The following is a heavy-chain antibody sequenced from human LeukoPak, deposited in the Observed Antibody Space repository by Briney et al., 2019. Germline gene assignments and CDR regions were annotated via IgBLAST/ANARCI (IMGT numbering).Heavy chain of an antibody. CDR1: GGSISSYY. CDR2: IYTSGST. D-gene: IGHD3-22*01. V-gene: IGHV4-4*07. J-gene: IGHJ6*02. Sequence: SETLSLTCTVSGGSISSYYWSWIRQPAGKGLEWIGRIYTSGSTNYNPSLKSRVTMSVDTSKNQFSLKLSSVTAADTAVYYCARMRRYYDSSGYRYYYGMDVWGQGTTVTVSS. CDR3: ARMRRYYDSSGYRYYYGMDV.